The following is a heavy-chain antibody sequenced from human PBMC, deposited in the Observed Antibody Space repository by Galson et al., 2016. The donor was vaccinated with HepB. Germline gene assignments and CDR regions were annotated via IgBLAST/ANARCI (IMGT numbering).Heavy chain of an antibody. D-gene: IGHD6-19*01. CDR1: GGSIIGHY. V-gene: IGHV4-59*11. CDR2: ISYTGTT. Sequence: ETLSLTCTVSGGSIIGHYWSWIRQPPGKGLEWIGYISYTGTTNHKPSLKSRVTISLDTSKNQFPMKLSSVTAADTALYYCARGVSGFGYWGQGTLVTVSS. CDR3: ARGVSGFGY. J-gene: IGHJ4*02.